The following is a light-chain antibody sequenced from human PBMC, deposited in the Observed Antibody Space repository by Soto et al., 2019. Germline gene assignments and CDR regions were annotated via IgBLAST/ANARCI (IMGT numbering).Light chain of an antibody. CDR3: QQCTSYPIT. V-gene: IGKV1-5*03. Sequence: DIQMTQSPSTLSASVGDRVTITCRASQSINTWLAWYHQKPGKAPKVMIYKASSLESGVPSRFSGSGSGTEFSLTISGLQPDDFGTYYCQQCTSYPITFGQGTRLEIK. J-gene: IGKJ5*01. CDR2: KAS. CDR1: QSINTW.